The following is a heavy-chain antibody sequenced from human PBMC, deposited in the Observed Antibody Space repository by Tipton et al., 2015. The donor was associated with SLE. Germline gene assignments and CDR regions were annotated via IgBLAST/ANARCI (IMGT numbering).Heavy chain of an antibody. CDR1: GFTFSSYE. CDR3: TRRLGSGYDY. V-gene: IGHV3-49*04. D-gene: IGHD6-19*01. Sequence: SLRLSCAASGFTFSSYEMNWVRQAPGKGLEWVGFIRSKAYGGTTEYAASVKGRFTISRDDSKSIAYLQMNSLKTEDTAVYYCTRRLGSGYDYWGQGTLVTVSS. J-gene: IGHJ4*02. CDR2: IRSKAYGGTT.